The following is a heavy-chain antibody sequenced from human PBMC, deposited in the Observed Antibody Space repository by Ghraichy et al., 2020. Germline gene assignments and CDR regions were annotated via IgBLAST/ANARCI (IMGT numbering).Heavy chain of an antibody. D-gene: IGHD5-18*01. J-gene: IGHJ6*02. CDR1: GFSLTATGMC. Sequence: SGPTLVKPTQTLTLTCTFSGFSLTATGMCVSWIRQPPGKALEWLALIDWDDNVYYNTSLKTRLTISKGTSKNQVVLTVTNMDPVDTATYYCARIIGGYTYGYFHYYGLDVWGQGTTVTVSS. CDR3: ARIIGGYTYGYFHYYGLDV. CDR2: IDWDDNV. V-gene: IGHV2-70*01.